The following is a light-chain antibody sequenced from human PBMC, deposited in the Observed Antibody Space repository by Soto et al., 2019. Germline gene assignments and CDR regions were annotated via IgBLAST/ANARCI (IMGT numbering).Light chain of an antibody. V-gene: IGKV3-20*01. CDR2: GSY. Sequence: EIVLTQSPGTLSLSPGERATLSCRVSQSVSSNYLAWYQQKPGQAPRLLIYGSYNRATGIPDRFSASGSGTDFTLTISRLEPEDFAVYYCQQYGNSPLYTFGQGTKLEIK. CDR3: QQYGNSPLYT. CDR1: QSVSSNY. J-gene: IGKJ2*01.